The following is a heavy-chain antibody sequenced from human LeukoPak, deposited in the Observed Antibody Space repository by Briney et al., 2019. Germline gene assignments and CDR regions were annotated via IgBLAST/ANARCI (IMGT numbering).Heavy chain of an antibody. CDR1: GFTFGDYA. V-gene: IGHV3-49*03. CDR2: IRSKAYGGTT. Sequence: GGSLRLSCTASGFTFGDYAMSWFRQAPGKGLEWVGFIRSKAYGGTTEYAASVKGRFTISRDDSKSIAYLQMNSLKTEDTAVYYCTRDSGEAGDYVYSNFDYWGQGTLVTVSS. J-gene: IGHJ4*02. D-gene: IGHD4-17*01. CDR3: TRDSGEAGDYVYSNFDY.